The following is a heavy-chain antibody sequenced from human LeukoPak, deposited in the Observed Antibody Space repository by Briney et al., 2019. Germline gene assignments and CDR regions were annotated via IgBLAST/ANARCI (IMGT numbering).Heavy chain of an antibody. CDR1: GFTVSSNY. Sequence: GGSLRLSCAASGFTVSSNYMSWVRQAPGKGLEWVSVIYSGGSTYYADSVKSRFTISRDNSKNTLYLQMNSLRAEDTAVYYCARVTYGDYGFDYWAQGTLVTVSS. V-gene: IGHV3-66*01. CDR2: IYSGGST. J-gene: IGHJ4*02. D-gene: IGHD4-17*01. CDR3: ARVTYGDYGFDY.